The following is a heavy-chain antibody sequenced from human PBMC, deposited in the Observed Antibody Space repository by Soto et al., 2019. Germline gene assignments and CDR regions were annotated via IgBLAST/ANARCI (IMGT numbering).Heavy chain of an antibody. J-gene: IGHJ3*01. CDR2: IKSKAHGGTT. CDR1: GFTFSNVW. V-gene: IGHV3-15*01. CDR3: TTGRDL. Sequence: EVQLVESGGGLVKPGGSLRLSCAASGFTFSNVWMSWVRQVPGKGLEWVGHIKSKAHGGTTDNAAPVKGRFTISRDDSKDTLYLQMNSLTSEDTAVYYCTTGRDLWGQGTMVTVSS.